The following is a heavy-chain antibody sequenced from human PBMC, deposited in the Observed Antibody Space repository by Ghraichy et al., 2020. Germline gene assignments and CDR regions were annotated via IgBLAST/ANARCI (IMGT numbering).Heavy chain of an antibody. CDR1: GFTFSSYD. CDR3: ARAEKSRRPYGDYALGY. CDR2: IGAAGDT. J-gene: IGHJ4*02. Sequence: GGSLRLSCAASGFTFSSYDMHWVRQSTGKGLEWVSVIGAAGDTYYPGSVQGRFTISRENAKNSLYLQMNSLRAGDTAVYYCARAEKSRRPYGDYALGYWGQGTLVTVSS. D-gene: IGHD4-17*01. V-gene: IGHV3-13*01.